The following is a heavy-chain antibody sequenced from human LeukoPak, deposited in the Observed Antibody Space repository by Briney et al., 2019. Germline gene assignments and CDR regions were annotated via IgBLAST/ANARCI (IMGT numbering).Heavy chain of an antibody. D-gene: IGHD6-19*01. CDR2: INHSGST. Sequence: PSETLSLTCSVSGYSISSAYYWGWIRQPPGKGLEWIGEINHSGSTNYNPSLKSRVTISVDTSKNQFSLKLSSVTAADTAVYYCARGSSGWYLDYWGQGTLVTVSS. CDR1: GYSISSAYY. J-gene: IGHJ4*02. CDR3: ARGSSGWYLDY. V-gene: IGHV4-38-2*02.